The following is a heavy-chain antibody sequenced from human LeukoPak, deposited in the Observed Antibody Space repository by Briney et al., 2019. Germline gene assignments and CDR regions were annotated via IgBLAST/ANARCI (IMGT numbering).Heavy chain of an antibody. CDR1: GFTFSSYA. CDR2: IPYDGSKK. V-gene: IGHV3-30-3*01. D-gene: IGHD2-15*01. Sequence: GSSLRLSCAASGFTFSSYAMHWVRQAPGKGLDWVAVIPYDGSKKYYADSVQGRFTISRDNSKNTMYLQMNSLRSEDTAVYYCARDGASRGAPDDYWGQGTLVTVSS. CDR3: ARDGASRGAPDDY. J-gene: IGHJ4*02.